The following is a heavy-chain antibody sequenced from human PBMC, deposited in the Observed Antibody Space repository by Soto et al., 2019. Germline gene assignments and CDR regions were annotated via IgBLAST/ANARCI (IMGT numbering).Heavy chain of an antibody. D-gene: IGHD3-22*01. Sequence: QVQLVQSGAEVKKPGSSVKVSCKASGGTFSSYAISWVRQAPGQGLEWMGGIIPIFGTANYAQKFQGRVTITADESTSTAYMELSSLRSEDTAVYYWAGMDSWYDTSGYYYTPGYWGQGTLVTVSS. J-gene: IGHJ4*02. CDR3: AGMDSWYDTSGYYYTPGY. V-gene: IGHV1-69*12. CDR1: GGTFSSYA. CDR2: IIPIFGTA.